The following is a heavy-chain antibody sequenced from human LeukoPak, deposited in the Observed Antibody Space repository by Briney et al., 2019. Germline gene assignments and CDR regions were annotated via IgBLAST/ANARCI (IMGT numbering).Heavy chain of an antibody. CDR2: ISSSSTI. V-gene: IGHV3-48*04. CDR3: AGGAVWEKYFDY. Sequence: GGSLRLSCAASGFTFSSYTMNWVRQAPGKGLEWVSYISSSSTIYYADSVKGRFTTSRDNAKNSLYLQMNSLRAEDTAVYYCAGGAVWEKYFDYWGQGTLVTVSS. CDR1: GFTFSSYT. J-gene: IGHJ4*02. D-gene: IGHD3-16*01.